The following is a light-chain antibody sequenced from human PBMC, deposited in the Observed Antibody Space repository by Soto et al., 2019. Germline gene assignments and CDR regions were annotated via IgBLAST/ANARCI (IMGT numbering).Light chain of an antibody. CDR2: DGT. CDR3: CSYVGSSTYL. V-gene: IGLV2-23*01. Sequence: QSALTTPAAVSGSPGQWITISRTGTSSDVGTYNLVSWYQQHPGKAPKLMVYDGTKRPSGVSNRFSGSKSGNTASLTISGLQAEDEAVYSCCSYVGSSTYLFGTGTKVTVL. CDR1: SSDVGTYNL. J-gene: IGLJ1*01.